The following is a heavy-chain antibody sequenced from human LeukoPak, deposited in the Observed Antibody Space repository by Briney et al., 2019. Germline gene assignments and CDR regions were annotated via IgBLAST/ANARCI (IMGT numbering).Heavy chain of an antibody. V-gene: IGHV4-61*01. Sequence: KPSETLSLTCTVSGGSISSSSYYWSWIRQPPGKGLEWIGYIYYSGSTNYNPSLKSRVTISVDTSKNQFSLKLSSVTAADTAAYYCATSSYGDFHNVFDIWGQGTMVTVSS. D-gene: IGHD4-17*01. CDR2: IYYSGST. J-gene: IGHJ3*02. CDR1: GGSISSSSYY. CDR3: ATSSYGDFHNVFDI.